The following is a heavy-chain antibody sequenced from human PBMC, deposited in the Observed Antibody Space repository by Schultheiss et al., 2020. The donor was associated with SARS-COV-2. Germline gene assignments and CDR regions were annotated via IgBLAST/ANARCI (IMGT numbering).Heavy chain of an antibody. V-gene: IGHV3-13*01. J-gene: IGHJ3*02. CDR1: GFTFSSYD. CDR3: ARGRITIFGVVPYAFDI. Sequence: GGSLRLSCAASGFTFSSYDMHWVRQATGKGLEWVSAIGTAGDTYYPGSVKGRFTISRENAKNSLYLQMNSLRAGDTAVYYCARGRITIFGVVPYAFDIWGQGTMVTVSS. D-gene: IGHD3-3*01. CDR2: IGTAGDT.